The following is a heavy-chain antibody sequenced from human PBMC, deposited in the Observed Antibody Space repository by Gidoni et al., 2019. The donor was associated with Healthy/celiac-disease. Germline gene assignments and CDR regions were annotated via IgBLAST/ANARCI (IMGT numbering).Heavy chain of an antibody. CDR3: ARVAVGNKAAARHPYYYYGMDV. CDR1: GGSFSGYH. CDR2: INQSGST. J-gene: IGHJ6*02. D-gene: IGHD6-13*01. Sequence: QVQLQQWGAGPLKPSETLSLTFAVYGGSFSGYHWRWIRQPPGKGLAWIREINQSGSTNYNPSLKSRVTISVDTSKNQFSLKLSSVTAADTAVYYCARVAVGNKAAARHPYYYYGMDVWGQGTTVTVSS. V-gene: IGHV4-34*01.